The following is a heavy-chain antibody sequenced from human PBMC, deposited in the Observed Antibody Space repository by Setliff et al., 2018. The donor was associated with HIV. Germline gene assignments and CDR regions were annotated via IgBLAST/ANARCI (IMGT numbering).Heavy chain of an antibody. CDR2: IYSNGRT. D-gene: IGHD3-10*01. V-gene: IGHV4-61*02. CDR1: GGSITSGSYY. CDR3: ARGSYTVRIDY. Sequence: CTVSGGSITSGSYYWSWIRQPAGKGLEWIGRIYSNGRTTHNPSLKSRVTISRDTSENQFSLRLSSVTAADTAVYYCARGSYTVRIDYWGQGTRVTVSS. J-gene: IGHJ4*02.